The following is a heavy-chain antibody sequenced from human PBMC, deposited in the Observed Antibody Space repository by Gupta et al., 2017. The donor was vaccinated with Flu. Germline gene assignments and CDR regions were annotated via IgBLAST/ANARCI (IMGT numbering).Heavy chain of an antibody. CDR2: IYHSGST. CDR1: GYSISSGYY. D-gene: IGHD6-13*01. Sequence: QVQLQESGPGLVKPSETLSLTCAVSGYSISSGYYWGWIRQPPGKGLEWIGSIYHSGSTYYNPSLKSRVTISVDTSKNQFSLKLSSVTAADTAVYYCARAPEGAAAGTGPYRGQGTLVTVSS. CDR3: ARAPEGAAAGTGPY. V-gene: IGHV4-38-2*01. J-gene: IGHJ4*02.